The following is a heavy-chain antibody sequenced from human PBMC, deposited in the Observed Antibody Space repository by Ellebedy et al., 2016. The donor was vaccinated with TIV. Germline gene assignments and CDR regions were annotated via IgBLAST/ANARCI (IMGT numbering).Heavy chain of an antibody. V-gene: IGHV5-51*01. D-gene: IGHD5-18*01. Sequence: PGGSLRLSCKGSVYSFTSYWIGWVRQMPGKGLEWMGIIYPGDSDTRYSPSFQGQVTISADKSISTAYLQWSSLKASDTAMYYCAVSRYSYGYQPSDYWGQGTLVTVSS. CDR1: VYSFTSYW. CDR3: AVSRYSYGYQPSDY. CDR2: IYPGDSDT. J-gene: IGHJ4*02.